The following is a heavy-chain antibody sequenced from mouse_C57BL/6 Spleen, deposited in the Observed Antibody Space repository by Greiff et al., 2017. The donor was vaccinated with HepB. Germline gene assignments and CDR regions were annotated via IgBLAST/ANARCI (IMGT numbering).Heavy chain of an antibody. V-gene: IGHV1-55*01. CDR2: IYPGSGST. J-gene: IGHJ2*01. CDR3: AREGGVWCLDY. CDR1: GYTFTSYW. D-gene: IGHD1-1*02. Sequence: VQLQQPGAELVKPGASVKMSCKASGYTFTSYWITWVKQRPGQGLEWIGDIYPGSGSTNYNEKFKSKATLTVDKSSSTAYMQLSSLTSEDSAVYYCAREGGVWCLDYWGQGTTLTVSS.